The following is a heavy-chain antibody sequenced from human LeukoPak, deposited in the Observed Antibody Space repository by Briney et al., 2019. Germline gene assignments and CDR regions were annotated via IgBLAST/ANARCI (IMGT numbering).Heavy chain of an antibody. CDR2: IFPGDSNT. D-gene: IGHD6-13*01. V-gene: IGHV5-51*01. J-gene: IGHJ6*04. Sequence: GESLKISCKGSGYSFTNYCIGWVRQMPGKGLEWVAIIFPGDSNTRYSPSFQGQVTISADKSISTAYLEWSSLKASDSAMYYCARESSPPAYGMDVWGKGTTVTVS. CDR1: GYSFTNYC. CDR3: ARESSPPAYGMDV.